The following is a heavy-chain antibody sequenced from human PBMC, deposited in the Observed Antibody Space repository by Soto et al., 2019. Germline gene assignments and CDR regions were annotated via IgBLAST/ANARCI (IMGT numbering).Heavy chain of an antibody. D-gene: IGHD6-19*01. CDR1: GFSFSTCA. CDR3: ARALTGAVAVTDH. Sequence: QVQLVESGGGVVQSGRSLRLSCAASGFSFSTCAMHWVRQAPGRGLEWVVLISYDGRNKYYADSEQGRFTISRDNSKKTVYLELNSLKIDDTAVYYCARALTGAVAVTDHWGQGTLVTVSS. V-gene: IGHV3-30*04. CDR2: ISYDGRNK. J-gene: IGHJ4*02.